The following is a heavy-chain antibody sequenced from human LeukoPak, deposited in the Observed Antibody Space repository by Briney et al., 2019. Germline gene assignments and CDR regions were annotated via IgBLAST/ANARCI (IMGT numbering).Heavy chain of an antibody. V-gene: IGHV3-7*01. CDR3: AEGTTG. Sequence: GGSLRLSCAASGLTLSRYWMTWVRQAPGKGLEWVANINQDGNKKYYVDSVKGRFTISRDNGKNSLYLQMNSLRVEDTAVYYCAEGTTGWGQGTLVTVSS. CDR2: INQDGNKK. J-gene: IGHJ1*01. D-gene: IGHD1-1*01. CDR1: GLTLSRYW.